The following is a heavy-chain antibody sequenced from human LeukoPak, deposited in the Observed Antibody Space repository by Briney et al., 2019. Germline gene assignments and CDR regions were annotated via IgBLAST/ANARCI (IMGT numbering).Heavy chain of an antibody. CDR2: INHSGST. Sequence: PSETLSLTCAVYGGSFSGYYWSWIRQPPGKGLEWIGDINHSGSTNYNPSLKSRVTISVDTSKNQFSLKLSSVTAADTAVYYCARFASIVVVTATRADWYFDLWGRGTLVTVSS. V-gene: IGHV4-34*01. J-gene: IGHJ2*01. CDR3: ARFASIVVVTATRADWYFDL. CDR1: GGSFSGYY. D-gene: IGHD2-21*02.